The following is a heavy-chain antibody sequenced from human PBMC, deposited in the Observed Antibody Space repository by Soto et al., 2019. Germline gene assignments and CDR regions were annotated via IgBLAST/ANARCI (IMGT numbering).Heavy chain of an antibody. J-gene: IGHJ4*02. Sequence: SETLSLTCTVSGGSISSYYWGWIRQPPGKGLEWIGSIYYSGSTYYNPSLKSRVTISVDTSKNQFSLKLSSVTAADTAVYYCARRRRTVGVVVILDYWGQGTLVTVSS. CDR2: IYYSGST. CDR1: GGSISSYY. CDR3: ARRRRTVGVVVILDY. V-gene: IGHV4-39*01. D-gene: IGHD2-21*01.